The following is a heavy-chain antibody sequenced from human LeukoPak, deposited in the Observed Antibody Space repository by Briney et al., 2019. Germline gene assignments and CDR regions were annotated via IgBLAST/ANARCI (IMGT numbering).Heavy chain of an antibody. J-gene: IGHJ6*02. V-gene: IGHV3-7*03. CDR3: AKDGKLWFAEDYYGMDV. Sequence: PGGSLRLSCAASGFTFSSYWMSWVRQAPGKGLEWVANIKQDGSEKYYVDSVKGRFTISRDNAKNSLYLQMNSLRAEDTALYYCAKDGKLWFAEDYYGMDVWGQGTTVTVSS. D-gene: IGHD3-10*01. CDR1: GFTFSSYW. CDR2: IKQDGSEK.